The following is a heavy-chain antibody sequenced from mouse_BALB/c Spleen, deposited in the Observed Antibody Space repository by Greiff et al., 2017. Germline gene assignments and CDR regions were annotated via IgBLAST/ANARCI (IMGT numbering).Heavy chain of an antibody. D-gene: IGHD2-1*01. Sequence: EVKLMESGPGLVKPSQSLSLTCSVTGYSITSGYYWNWIRQFPGNKLEWMGYISYDGSNNYNPSLKNRISITRDTSKNQFFLKLNSVTTEDTATYYCARDDGNYDYYAMDYWGQGTSVTVSS. CDR2: ISYDGSN. CDR1: GYSITSGYY. V-gene: IGHV3-6*02. CDR3: ARDDGNYDYYAMDY. J-gene: IGHJ4*01.